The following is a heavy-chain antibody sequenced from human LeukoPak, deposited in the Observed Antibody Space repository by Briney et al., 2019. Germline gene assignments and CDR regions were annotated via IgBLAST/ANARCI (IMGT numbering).Heavy chain of an antibody. J-gene: IGHJ5*02. Sequence: SSETLSLTCTVSGGSISSGGYYWSWIRQHPGKGLEWIGYIYYSGSTYCNPSLKSRVTISVDTSKNQFSLKLSSVTAADTAVYYCARTTVTTPFDPWGQGTLVTVSS. D-gene: IGHD4-17*01. CDR1: GGSISSGGYY. CDR3: ARTTVTTPFDP. CDR2: IYYSGST. V-gene: IGHV4-31*03.